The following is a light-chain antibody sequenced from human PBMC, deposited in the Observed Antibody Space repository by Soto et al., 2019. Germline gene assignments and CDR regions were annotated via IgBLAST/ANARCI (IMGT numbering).Light chain of an antibody. V-gene: IGLV1-44*01. CDR2: NDN. CDR1: SSNIGSNA. Sequence: QSVLTQSPSASGTPGQRVTISCSGSSSNIGSNAVSWYQHLPGSAPKLLIYNDNQRPSGVPDRFSGSKSDTSASLAISGLQSEDEADYYCTTWDDSLNGRVFGGGTKLTVL. J-gene: IGLJ3*02. CDR3: TTWDDSLNGRV.